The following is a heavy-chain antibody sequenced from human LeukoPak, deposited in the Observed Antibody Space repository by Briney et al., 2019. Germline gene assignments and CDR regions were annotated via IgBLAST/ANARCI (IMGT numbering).Heavy chain of an antibody. D-gene: IGHD1-26*01. J-gene: IGHJ3*02. CDR2: IYHSGST. Sequence: SETLSLTCAVSGGSISSSNWWSWVRQPPGKGLEWIGEIYHSGSTYYNPSLKSRVTISVDKSKNQFSLKLSSVTAADTAVYYCAVSGSYPDAFDIWGQGTMVTVSS. CDR1: GGSISSSNW. V-gene: IGHV4-4*02. CDR3: AVSGSYPDAFDI.